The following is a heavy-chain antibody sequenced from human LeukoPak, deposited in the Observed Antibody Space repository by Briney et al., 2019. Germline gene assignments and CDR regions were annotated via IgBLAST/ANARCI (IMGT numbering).Heavy chain of an antibody. V-gene: IGHV3-23*01. CDR3: AKGYCSN. Sequence: QTGGSLRLSCAASGFTFSSFPMSWVRQAPGKGLEWASTIGGSGGSTYYADSVKGRFTISRDNSKNTLCLQMNSLRAEDTAVYYCAKGYCSNWGQGTLVTVSS. CDR2: IGGSGGST. D-gene: IGHD2-2*01. CDR1: GFTFSSFP. J-gene: IGHJ4*02.